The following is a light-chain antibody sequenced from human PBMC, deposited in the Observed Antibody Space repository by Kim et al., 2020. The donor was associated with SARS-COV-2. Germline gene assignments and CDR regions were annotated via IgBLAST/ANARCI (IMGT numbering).Light chain of an antibody. V-gene: IGLV3-19*01. Sequence: SSELTQDPAVSVALGQTVRITCQGDSLRSYHANWYQQKPGQAPVLVIYGKTNRPSGIADRFYGSSSGNTASLTITGAQAEDEAYYYRKSGGTSTNPLYVFGSGTKFT. CDR3: KSGGTSTNPLYV. J-gene: IGLJ1*01. CDR1: SLRSYH. CDR2: GKT.